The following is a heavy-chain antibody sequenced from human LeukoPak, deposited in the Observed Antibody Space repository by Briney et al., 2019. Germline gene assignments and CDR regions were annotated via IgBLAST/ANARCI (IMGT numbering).Heavy chain of an antibody. V-gene: IGHV1-69*13. Sequence: SVKVSCKASGGTFSSYAISWVRQAPGQGLEWMGGIIPIFGTANYAQKFQGRVTITADESTSTAYMELSRLTSDDTAVYYCARAAAAAHFDYWGQGTLVTVSS. CDR3: ARAAAAAHFDY. J-gene: IGHJ4*02. CDR2: IIPIFGTA. CDR1: GGTFSSYA. D-gene: IGHD6-13*01.